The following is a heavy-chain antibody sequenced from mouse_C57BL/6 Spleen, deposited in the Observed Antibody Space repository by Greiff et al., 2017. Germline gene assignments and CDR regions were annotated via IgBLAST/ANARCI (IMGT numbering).Heavy chain of an antibody. J-gene: IGHJ4*01. Sequence: QVQLQQPGAELVKPGASVKLSCKASGYTFTSYWMHWVKQRPGQGLEWIGMIHPNSGSTNYNEKFKSKATLTVDKSSSTAYMQLSSLTSEDSAVYYCARENYYDAMDYWGQGTSVTVSS. V-gene: IGHV1-64*01. CDR3: ARENYYDAMDY. CDR2: IHPNSGST. CDR1: GYTFTSYW. D-gene: IGHD2-1*01.